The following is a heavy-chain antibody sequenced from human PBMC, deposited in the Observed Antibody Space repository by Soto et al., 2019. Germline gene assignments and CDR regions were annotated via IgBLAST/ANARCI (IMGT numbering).Heavy chain of an antibody. CDR2: ISYDGSNK. CDR3: ARDRDSSRWYIVDY. J-gene: IGHJ4*02. V-gene: IGHV3-30-3*01. D-gene: IGHD6-19*01. Sequence: QVQLVESGGGVVQPGRSLRLSCAASGFTFSSYAMHWVRQAPGKGLEWVAVISYDGSNKYYADSVKGRFTISRDNSKNTLYLQMNSLRAEDTAVYYCARDRDSSRWYIVDYWGQGTLVTVSS. CDR1: GFTFSSYA.